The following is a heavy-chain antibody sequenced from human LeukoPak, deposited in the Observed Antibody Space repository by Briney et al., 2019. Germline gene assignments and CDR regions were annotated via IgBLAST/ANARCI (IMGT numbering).Heavy chain of an antibody. V-gene: IGHV4-38-2*02. CDR1: GSSITSGYY. CDR2: IYHGGTT. CDR3: ARDMAVAIDY. J-gene: IGHJ4*02. Sequence: PSETLSLTCAVSGSSITSGYYWGWIRQPPGKGLEWIGSIYHGGTTYYNPSLKSRVTMSVDTSKNQFSLKLSSVAAADTAVYYCARDMAVAIDYWGQGTLVTVSS. D-gene: IGHD6-19*01.